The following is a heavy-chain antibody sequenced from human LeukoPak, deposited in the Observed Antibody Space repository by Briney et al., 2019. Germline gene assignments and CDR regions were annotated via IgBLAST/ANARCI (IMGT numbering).Heavy chain of an antibody. CDR2: INQDGSEK. D-gene: IGHD1-26*01. V-gene: IGHV3-7*01. Sequence: GGSLRLSCAASGFTFSSYWMSWVRQAPGKGLEWVANINQDGSEKNYVDSVKGRFTISRDNAKNSLYLQMNSLRAEDTAVYYCARDKLVGATHFDYWGQGTLVAVSS. CDR1: GFTFSSYW. J-gene: IGHJ4*02. CDR3: ARDKLVGATHFDY.